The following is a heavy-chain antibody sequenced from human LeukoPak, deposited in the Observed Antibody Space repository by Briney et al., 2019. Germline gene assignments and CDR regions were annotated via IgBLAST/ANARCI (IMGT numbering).Heavy chain of an antibody. D-gene: IGHD1-14*01. Sequence: GSLRLSCAVSGFSVSTHFMTWVRQAPGKGLEWVSVIYGGTVTYYPDSVKGRFTISRDISKNTLFLQMNRLRAEDTAMYFRARWMVNQPPVMDYWGQGIMVTVSS. CDR2: IYGGTVT. J-gene: IGHJ4*02. V-gene: IGHV3-53*01. CDR3: ARWMVNQPPVMDY. CDR1: GFSVSTHF.